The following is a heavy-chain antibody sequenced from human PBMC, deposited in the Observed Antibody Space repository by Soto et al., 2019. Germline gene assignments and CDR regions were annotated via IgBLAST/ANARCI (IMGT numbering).Heavy chain of an antibody. CDR1: GYTFSSYY. V-gene: IGHV1-46*01. D-gene: IGHD4-4*01. CDR3: AVYDYNGYYFDY. Sequence: QVQLVQSGAEVKKPGASVKVSCKASGYTFSSYYMHWVRQAPGQGYEWMGIINPSGGGTTYAQKFQGRVTMTRDTATGTVYMELLSLSCEDTAVYYCAVYDYNGYYFDYWGQGTLVTVSS. CDR2: INPSGGGT. J-gene: IGHJ4*02.